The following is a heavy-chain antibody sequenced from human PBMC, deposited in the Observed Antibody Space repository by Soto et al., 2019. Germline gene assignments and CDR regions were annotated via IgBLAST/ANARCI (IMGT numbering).Heavy chain of an antibody. CDR1: GGTFSSYA. V-gene: IGHV1-69*13. D-gene: IGHD6-13*01. CDR3: ARDGQLGSSRWTRKFDP. J-gene: IGHJ5*02. Sequence: ASVKVSCKASGGTFSSYAISWVRQAPGQGLEWMGGIIPIFGTANYAQKFQGRVTITADESTSTAYMELSSLRSEDTAVYYCARDGQLGSSRWTRKFDPWGQGTLVTVSS. CDR2: IIPIFGTA.